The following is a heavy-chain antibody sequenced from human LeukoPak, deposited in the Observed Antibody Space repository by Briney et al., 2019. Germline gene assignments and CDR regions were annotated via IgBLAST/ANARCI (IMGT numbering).Heavy chain of an antibody. CDR1: GGSISSGDYY. D-gene: IGHD2-15*01. V-gene: IGHV4-30-4*08. J-gene: IGHJ3*02. Sequence: SETLSLTCTVSGGSISSGDYYWSWIRQPPGKGLEWIGYIYYSGSTYYNPSLKSRVTISVDTSKNQFSLKLSSVTAADTAVYYCARGLGGIDAFDIWGQGTMVTVSS. CDR2: IYYSGST. CDR3: ARGLGGIDAFDI.